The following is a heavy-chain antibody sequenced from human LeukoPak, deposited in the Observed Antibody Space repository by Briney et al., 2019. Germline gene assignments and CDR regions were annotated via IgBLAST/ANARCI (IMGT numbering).Heavy chain of an antibody. D-gene: IGHD5-24*01. V-gene: IGHV1-69*04. CDR1: GGTLSSNA. J-gene: IGHJ4*02. CDR3: AKGPSDGFDY. Sequence: ASVKVSCKASGGTLSSNAINWVRQAPGQGFEWMGRIIPIVGIANHAQKFQGRVTITADKSTSTAYMELSSLRSEDTAVYYCAKGPSDGFDYWGQGTLVTVSS. CDR2: IIPIVGIA.